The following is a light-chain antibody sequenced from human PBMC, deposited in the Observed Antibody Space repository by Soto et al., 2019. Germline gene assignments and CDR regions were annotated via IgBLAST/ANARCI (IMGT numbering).Light chain of an antibody. CDR2: DVS. J-gene: IGLJ1*01. CDR1: SSDVGGYNY. V-gene: IGLV2-11*01. CDR3: CSYAGSYSYV. Sequence: QSVLTQPRSVSGSPGQSVTISCTGTSSDVGGYNYVSWYQEQPGKAPKLMIYDVSKRPSGVPDRFSGSKSGNTASLTISGLQAEDEADYYCCSYAGSYSYVFVTGTKV.